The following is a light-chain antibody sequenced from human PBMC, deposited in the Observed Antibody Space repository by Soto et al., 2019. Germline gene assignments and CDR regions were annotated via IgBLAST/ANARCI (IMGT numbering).Light chain of an antibody. V-gene: IGLV2-8*01. J-gene: IGLJ1*01. CDR2: EVN. CDR3: SSYAGSSNV. Sequence: QSVMTQPLSASGSPGQSVAISSTGTSSDVGGYNYVSWYQQHPGKAPKLMIYEVNKRPSGVPDRFSGSKSGNTASLTVSGLQAEDEADYYCSSYAGSSNVFGTGNKVTV. CDR1: SSDVGGYNY.